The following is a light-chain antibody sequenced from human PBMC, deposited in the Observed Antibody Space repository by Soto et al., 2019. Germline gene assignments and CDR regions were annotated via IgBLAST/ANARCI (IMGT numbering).Light chain of an antibody. Sequence: DIPMTQSPSTLPASVGDRVTITCRASQSISNWLAGYQQKPGTAPKVLIYHASNLQSGVPSRFSGSGSGTVFTLTISSLQPDDFATYYCQQYNSYSFGQGTKVEIK. CDR3: QQYNSYS. CDR2: HAS. V-gene: IGKV1-5*01. J-gene: IGKJ1*01. CDR1: QSISNW.